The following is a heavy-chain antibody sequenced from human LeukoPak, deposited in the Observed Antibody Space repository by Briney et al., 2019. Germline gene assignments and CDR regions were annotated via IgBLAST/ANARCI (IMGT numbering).Heavy chain of an antibody. Sequence: ASVKVSCKASGYTFTSYTISWVRQAPGQGLEWMGWISGYNGNTNYEQKLQGRVTTTTDTSTSTAYMELRSLRSDDTAVYYCARAGRTGYSSDYWGQGTLVTVSS. V-gene: IGHV1-18*01. J-gene: IGHJ4*02. CDR1: GYTFTSYT. CDR3: ARAGRTGYSSDY. CDR2: ISGYNGNT. D-gene: IGHD6-13*01.